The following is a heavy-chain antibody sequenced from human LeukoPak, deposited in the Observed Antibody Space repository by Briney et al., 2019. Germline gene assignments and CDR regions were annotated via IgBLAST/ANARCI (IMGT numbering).Heavy chain of an antibody. Sequence: SETLTLTCTISVCSISSYYWSSFQQLAGKGLDWIGRIYTSGSTNYNPPLKSRVTMSVDTSKNQFSLKLSSVTAADTAVYYCARSQEYYDSSGYRWLDNWGQGTLVTVSS. D-gene: IGHD3-22*01. CDR2: IYTSGST. CDR3: ARSQEYYDSSGYRWLDN. CDR1: VCSISSYY. J-gene: IGHJ4*02. V-gene: IGHV4-4*07.